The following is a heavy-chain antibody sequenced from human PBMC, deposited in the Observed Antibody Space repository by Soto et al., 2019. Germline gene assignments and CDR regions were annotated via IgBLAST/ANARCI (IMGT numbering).Heavy chain of an antibody. V-gene: IGHV4-31*03. J-gene: IGHJ6*02. CDR2: IYYSGST. CDR1: CGSISSGGYY. D-gene: IGHD3-22*01. Sequence: QVQLQESGPGLVKPSQTLSLTCTVSCGSISSGGYYWSWIRQHPEKGLEGIGYIYYSGSTYYNPSLKSRVTISVDTSKNQFSLKLSSVTAADTAVYYCARVDYDILGLDVWGQGTTVTVSS. CDR3: ARVDYDILGLDV.